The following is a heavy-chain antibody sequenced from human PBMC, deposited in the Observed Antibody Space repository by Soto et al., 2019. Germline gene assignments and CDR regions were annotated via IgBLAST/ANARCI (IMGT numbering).Heavy chain of an antibody. V-gene: IGHV3-21*04. D-gene: IGHD3-10*01. Sequence: GSLRLSCAASGFTFSSYSMNWVRQAPGKGLEWVSSISSSSSYIYYADSVKGRFTISRDNAKNTLYLQMNSLRAEDTAVYYCAKGWIGKYDYLSDWGQGTLVTVSS. J-gene: IGHJ4*02. CDR1: GFTFSSYS. CDR2: ISSSSSYI. CDR3: AKGWIGKYDYLSD.